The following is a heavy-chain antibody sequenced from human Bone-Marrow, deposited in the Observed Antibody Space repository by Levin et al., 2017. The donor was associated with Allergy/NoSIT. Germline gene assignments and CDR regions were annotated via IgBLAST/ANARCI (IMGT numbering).Heavy chain of an antibody. J-gene: IGHJ4*02. V-gene: IGHV3-7*04. Sequence: GESLKISCAASGFTFGDSWMTWFRQAPGKGLEWVAYIKHDGSEKKFVDSVEGRFTISRDNAKNSLFLQMNGLRAEDTAIYYCARGHTTTNPWGQGTLVTVSS. D-gene: IGHD1-1*01. CDR3: ARGHTTTNP. CDR2: IKHDGSEK. CDR1: GFTFGDSW.